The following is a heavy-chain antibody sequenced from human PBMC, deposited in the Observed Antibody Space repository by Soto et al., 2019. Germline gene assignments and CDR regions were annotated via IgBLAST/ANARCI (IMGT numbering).Heavy chain of an antibody. D-gene: IGHD1-26*01. CDR3: ARRARR. J-gene: IGHJ3*01. Sequence: EVQLVASGGGLVQPGGSLRLSCAVSGFTFSSSEMYWVRQAPGKGLEWISYIHPSGQPIFYADSVKGRFTISRDNANNSLFLQMNSLRAEDTAVYYCARRARRWGQGTMVTVSS. V-gene: IGHV3-48*03. CDR1: GFTFSSSE. CDR2: IHPSGQPI.